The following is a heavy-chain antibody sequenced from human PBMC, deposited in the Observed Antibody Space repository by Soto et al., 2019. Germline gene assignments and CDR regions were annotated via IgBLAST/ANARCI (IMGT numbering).Heavy chain of an antibody. Sequence: GESLKISCAASGFTFSSYWMHWVRQAPGKGLVWVSRINSDGSSTSYADSVKGRFTISRDNAKNTLYLQMNSLRAEDTAVYYCARVRGTYSSSWYYYYGMDVWGQGTTVTVSS. CDR1: GFTFSSYW. V-gene: IGHV3-74*01. J-gene: IGHJ6*02. CDR2: INSDGSST. CDR3: ARVRGTYSSSWYYYYGMDV. D-gene: IGHD6-13*01.